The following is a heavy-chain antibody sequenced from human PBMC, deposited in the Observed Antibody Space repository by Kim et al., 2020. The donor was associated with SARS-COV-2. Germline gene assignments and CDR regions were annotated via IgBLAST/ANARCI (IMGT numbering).Heavy chain of an antibody. Sequence: GGSLRLSCAASGFTFSSYGMYWVHQAPGKGLEWVAVIWYDGSNKYYADSVKGRFTISRDNSKNTLYLQMNSLRAEDTAVYYCARDGSSSFYYYYMDVWGKGTTVTVSS. CDR2: IWYDGSNK. J-gene: IGHJ6*03. CDR1: GFTFSSYG. CDR3: ARDGSSSFYYYYMDV. D-gene: IGHD6-13*01. V-gene: IGHV3-33*01.